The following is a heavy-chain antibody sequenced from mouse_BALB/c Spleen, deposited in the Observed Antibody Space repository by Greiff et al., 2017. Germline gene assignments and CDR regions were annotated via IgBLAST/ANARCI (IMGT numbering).Heavy chain of an antibody. Sequence: QLKQSGAELVRPGTSVKVSCKASGYAFTNYLIGWVKQRPGQGLEWIGVINPGSGGTNYNEKFKGKATLTADKSSSTAYMQLSSLTPDDSAVYFCAREDSSGSAYWGQGTLVTVSA. CDR1: GYAFTNYL. J-gene: IGHJ3*01. V-gene: IGHV1-54*01. CDR2: INPGSGGT. CDR3: AREDSSGSAY. D-gene: IGHD3-2*01.